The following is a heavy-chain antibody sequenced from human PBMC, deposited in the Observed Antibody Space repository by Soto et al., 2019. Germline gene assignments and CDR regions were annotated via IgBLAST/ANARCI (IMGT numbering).Heavy chain of an antibody. CDR2: IRSKAYGGTT. J-gene: IGHJ6*02. Sequence: LRLSCTASGFTFGDYAMSWVRQAPGKGLEWVGFIRSKAYGGTTEYAASVKGRFTISRDDSKSIAYLQMNSLKTEDTAVYYCTRVQTAAAGPYYYYGMDVWGQGTTVTVSS. CDR3: TRVQTAAAGPYYYYGMDV. CDR1: GFTFGDYA. D-gene: IGHD6-13*01. V-gene: IGHV3-49*04.